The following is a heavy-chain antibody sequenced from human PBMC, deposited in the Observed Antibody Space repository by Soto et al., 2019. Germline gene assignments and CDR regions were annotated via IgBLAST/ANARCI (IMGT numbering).Heavy chain of an antibody. Sequence: QVQLVQSGGDVKRPGASVKVSCRTSGYTFSNYGITWVRQAPGQPLEWLGWISLYSDGTNYAQKFQGRVSITRDTSATTAYMELRSVRSGDTAVYYCARVVPGAEVWFGPWGQGTLVTVSS. CDR1: GYTFSNYG. D-gene: IGHD2-2*01. CDR3: ARVVPGAEVWFGP. J-gene: IGHJ5*02. V-gene: IGHV1-18*01. CDR2: ISLYSDGT.